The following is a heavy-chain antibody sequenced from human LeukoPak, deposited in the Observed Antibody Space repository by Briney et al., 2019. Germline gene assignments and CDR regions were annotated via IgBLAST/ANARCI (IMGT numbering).Heavy chain of an antibody. V-gene: IGHV4-59*08. J-gene: IGHJ4*02. CDR1: GGSISSYY. CDR3: TRGTDIKVAGNY. D-gene: IGHD6-19*01. Sequence: PLETLSLTCTVSGGSISSYYWSWIRQPPGKGLEWIGYIYYSGSTNYNPSLKSRVTISVDTSKNQFSLKLSSVTAADTAVYYCTRGTDIKVAGNYWGQGTLVTVSS. CDR2: IYYSGST.